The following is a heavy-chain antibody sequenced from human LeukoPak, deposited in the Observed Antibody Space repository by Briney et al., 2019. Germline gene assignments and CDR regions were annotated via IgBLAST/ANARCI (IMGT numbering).Heavy chain of an antibody. Sequence: PGRSLRLSCAASGFTFSSYGMHWVRQAPGKGLEWVAVIWYDGSNKYYADSVKGRFTISRDNSKNTLCLQMNSLRAEDTAVYYCARDQAYGSGERPFDYWGQGTLVTVSS. D-gene: IGHD3-10*01. V-gene: IGHV3-33*01. CDR1: GFTFSSYG. CDR3: ARDQAYGSGERPFDY. CDR2: IWYDGSNK. J-gene: IGHJ4*02.